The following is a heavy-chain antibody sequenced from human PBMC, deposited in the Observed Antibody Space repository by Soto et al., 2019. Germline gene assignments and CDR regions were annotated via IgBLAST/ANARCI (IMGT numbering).Heavy chain of an antibody. J-gene: IGHJ4*02. CDR2: IYYTGST. CDR1: GGSISSAAYH. V-gene: IGHV4-31*03. CDR3: ARTGTELVTFDS. D-gene: IGHD1-7*01. Sequence: SETLSLTCTVSGGSISSAAYHWNWIRQHPGKGLEWIGYIYYTGSTYSNPSLKSRVSISVDTSKNQFSLGLSSVTAADTAVYYCARTGTELVTFDSWGQGTLVTVSS.